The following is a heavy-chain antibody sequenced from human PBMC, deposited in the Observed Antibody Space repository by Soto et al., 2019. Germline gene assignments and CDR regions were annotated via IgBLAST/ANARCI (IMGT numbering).Heavy chain of an antibody. J-gene: IGHJ6*02. CDR1: GFIFSRYK. CDR2: INPGNSDT. D-gene: IGHD2-21*02. CDR3: IRSYGDSNYFYYGMDV. V-gene: IGHV5-51*01. Sequence: GESLKISCEGSGFIFSRYKIGWVRQMPGKGLEWMGIINPGNSDTTYSPSFQGQVTISADNSINTAYLQWSSLRASDTVVYYCIRSYGDSNYFYYGMDVWGQGTTVTVSS.